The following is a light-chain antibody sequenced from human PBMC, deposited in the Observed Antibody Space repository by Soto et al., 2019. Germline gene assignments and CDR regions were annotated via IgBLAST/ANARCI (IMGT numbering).Light chain of an antibody. V-gene: IGLV2-8*01. Sequence: QSALTQPASLSGSPGQSITISCTGTSSDIGAYDYVSWFQQHPGKAPKLMIYEVSKRPSGVPDRFSGSKSGNTASLTVSGLQAEDEADYYCSSYAGSNSVVFGGGTKLTVL. CDR3: SSYAGSNSVV. CDR1: SSDIGAYDY. J-gene: IGLJ2*01. CDR2: EVS.